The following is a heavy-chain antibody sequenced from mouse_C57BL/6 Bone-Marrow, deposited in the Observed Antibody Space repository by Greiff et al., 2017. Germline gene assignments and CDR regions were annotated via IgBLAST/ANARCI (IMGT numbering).Heavy chain of an antibody. CDR2: IDPENGDT. J-gene: IGHJ2*01. CDR3: TSVVNY. D-gene: IGHD1-1*01. Sequence: AQLQQSGAELVRPGASVKLSCTASGSNIKDDYMHWVKQRPEQGLEWIGWIDPENGDTEYASKFQGKATIAADTSSNTTYLQLSSLTSEDTAVYYCTSVVNYWGRGTTLAVSS. V-gene: IGHV14-4*01. CDR1: GSNIKDDY.